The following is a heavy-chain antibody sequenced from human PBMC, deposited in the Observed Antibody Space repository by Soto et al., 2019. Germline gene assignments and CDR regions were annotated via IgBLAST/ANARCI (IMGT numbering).Heavy chain of an antibody. CDR2: ISYDGSNK. J-gene: IGHJ6*02. D-gene: IGHD3-10*01. Sequence: GGSLRLSCAASGFTFSSYGMHWVRQAPGKGLEWVAVISYDGSNKYYADSVKGRFTISRDNSKNTLYLQMNSLRAEDTAVYYCAKARWGKEATMVRGVTVAYYYYYGMDVWGQGTTVTVSS. V-gene: IGHV3-30*18. CDR1: GFTFSSYG. CDR3: AKARWGKEATMVRGVTVAYYYYYGMDV.